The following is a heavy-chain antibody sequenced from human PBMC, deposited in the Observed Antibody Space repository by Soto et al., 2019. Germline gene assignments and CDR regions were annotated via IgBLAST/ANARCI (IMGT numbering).Heavy chain of an antibody. CDR2: ITADGGT. J-gene: IGHJ3*02. Sequence: EVQVLESGGGLVQPGGSLRLSCEGSGFTVSSHAMTWIRQAPGKGPEWVSTITADGGTYYADSGKGRFAMSRDTSASTRYLQMNSLGAEATAAYYCAPHVSCSGGSCQYDAFAIRGQGTMVTVSS. D-gene: IGHD2-15*01. CDR1: GFTVSSHA. V-gene: IGHV3-23*01. CDR3: APHVSCSGGSCQYDAFAI.